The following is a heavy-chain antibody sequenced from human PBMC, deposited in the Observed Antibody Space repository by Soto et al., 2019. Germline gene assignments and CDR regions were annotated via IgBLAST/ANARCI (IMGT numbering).Heavy chain of an antibody. D-gene: IGHD6-6*01. V-gene: IGHV4-30-4*01. CDR3: ARERPDGARLDP. CDR2: MSYSGST. CDR1: GGSISSDDYY. J-gene: IGHJ5*02. Sequence: SETLSLTCTVSGGSISSDDYYWSWIRQPPGKGLEWIGFMSYSGSTYYNPSLKSRVTISVDTSKNQFSLKLSSVTAADTAVYYCARERPDGARLDPWGQGTLVTVSS.